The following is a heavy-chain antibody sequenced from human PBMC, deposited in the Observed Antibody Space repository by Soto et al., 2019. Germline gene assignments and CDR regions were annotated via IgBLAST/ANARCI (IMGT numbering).Heavy chain of an antibody. CDR3: AKDRGDGITGLFDY. D-gene: IGHD1-20*01. Sequence: DVQLVESGGGLVQPGRSLRLSCAASGFTFDDYAMHWVRQAPGKGLEWVSGISWNSGSIGYADSVKGRFTISRDNAKNSLYLQMNSLRAEDTALYYCAKDRGDGITGLFDYWGQGTLVTVSS. V-gene: IGHV3-9*01. CDR1: GFTFDDYA. CDR2: ISWNSGSI. J-gene: IGHJ4*02.